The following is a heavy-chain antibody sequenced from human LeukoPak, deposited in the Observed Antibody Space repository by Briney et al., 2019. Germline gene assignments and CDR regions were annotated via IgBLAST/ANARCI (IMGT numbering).Heavy chain of an antibody. V-gene: IGHV3-23*01. Sequence: GGTLRLSCAASGFTLSTYGMIWVRQAPGKGLEWVSGISGSGGSTSYAASVKGRFTISRDNSKNTLYLQMNSLRAEDTAVYYCAKDQEAVLMYYFDYWGQGTLVTVSS. CDR1: GFTLSTYG. J-gene: IGHJ4*02. CDR3: AKDQEAVLMYYFDY. CDR2: ISGSGGST.